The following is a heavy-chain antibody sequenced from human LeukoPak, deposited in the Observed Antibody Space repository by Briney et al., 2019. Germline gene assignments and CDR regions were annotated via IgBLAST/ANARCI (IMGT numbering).Heavy chain of an antibody. D-gene: IGHD1-14*01. V-gene: IGHV1-18*01. J-gene: IGHJ4*02. CDR2: ISAYNGNT. CDR3: ARDRNSGTDSTIGY. Sequence: ASVKVSCKASGYTFSSYGINWVRQAPGQGLEWMGWISAYNGNTNYAQNLQGRDTVTTDTSTTTAYMELRSLRFDDTAVYYCARDRNSGTDSTIGYWGQGTLVTVSS. CDR1: GYTFSSYG.